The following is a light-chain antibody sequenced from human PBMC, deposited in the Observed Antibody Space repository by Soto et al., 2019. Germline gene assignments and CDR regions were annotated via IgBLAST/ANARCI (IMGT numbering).Light chain of an antibody. CDR1: QSVSSNN. CDR3: QQYDSLPRT. Sequence: ENMVTQSPSALPLTPGERATLSCRASQSVSSNNLAWYQQRPGQAPRVVIYGASTRATGIPERFSGSGSRTDFTLTISRLEPEDFAVYYCQQYDSLPRTLGQGTMVDNK. J-gene: IGKJ1*01. CDR2: GAS. V-gene: IGKV3-20*01.